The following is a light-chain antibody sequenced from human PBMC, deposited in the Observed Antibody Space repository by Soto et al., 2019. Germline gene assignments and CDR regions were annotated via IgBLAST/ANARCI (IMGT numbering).Light chain of an antibody. Sequence: EIVLTQSPATLSLSPGERAALSCRASQSVSSYLAWYQQKPGQAPRLLIYDASKRATGIPARFSGSGSGTEFTLTISSLEPEDFAVSFCQQRRNWPSTFGGGTKVEI. CDR1: QSVSSY. J-gene: IGKJ4*01. CDR2: DAS. V-gene: IGKV3-11*01. CDR3: QQRRNWPST.